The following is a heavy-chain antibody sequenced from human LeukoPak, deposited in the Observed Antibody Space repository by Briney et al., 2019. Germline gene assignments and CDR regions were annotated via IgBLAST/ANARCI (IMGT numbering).Heavy chain of an antibody. CDR2: IYYSGST. V-gene: IGHV4-61*01. CDR3: ARAPGYCSGGSCYPYYYYGMDV. CDR1: GGSVSSGSYY. Sequence: PETLSLTCTVSGGSVSSGSYYWSWIRQPPGKGLEWIGYIYYSGSTNYNPSLKSRVTISVDTSKNQFSLKLSSVTAADTAVYYCARAPGYCSGGSCYPYYYYGMDVWGQGTTVTVSS. D-gene: IGHD2-15*01. J-gene: IGHJ6*02.